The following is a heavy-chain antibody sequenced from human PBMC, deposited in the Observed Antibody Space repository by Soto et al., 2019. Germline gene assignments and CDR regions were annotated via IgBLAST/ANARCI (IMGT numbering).Heavy chain of an antibody. D-gene: IGHD5-12*01. CDR3: AARYSGYDSSDY. CDR1: GFTFSSYG. CDR2: ISYDGSNK. V-gene: IGHV3-30*03. Sequence: GGSLRLSCAASGFTFSSYGMHWVRQAPGKGLEWVAVISYDGSNKYYADSVKGRFTISRDNSKNTLYLQMNSLRAEDTAVYYCAARYSGYDSSDYWGQGTLVTVSS. J-gene: IGHJ4*02.